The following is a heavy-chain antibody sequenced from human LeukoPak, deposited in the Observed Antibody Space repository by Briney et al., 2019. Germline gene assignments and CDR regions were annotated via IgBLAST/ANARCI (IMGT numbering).Heavy chain of an antibody. CDR3: ARAYQLLWPSDY. CDR2: INSDGSST. CDR1: GFTFSSCW. J-gene: IGHJ4*02. V-gene: IGHV3-74*01. Sequence: PGGSLRLSCAASGFTFSSCWMHWVRQAPGKGLVWVSRINSDGSSTSYADSVKGRFTISRDNAKNTLYLQMNSLRAEDTAVYYCARAYQLLWPSDYWGQGTLVTVSS. D-gene: IGHD2-2*01.